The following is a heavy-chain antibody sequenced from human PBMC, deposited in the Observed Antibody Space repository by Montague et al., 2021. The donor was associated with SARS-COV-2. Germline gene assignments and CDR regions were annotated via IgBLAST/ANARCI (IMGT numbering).Heavy chain of an antibody. Sequence: VKPTQTLTLTCTFSGFSLSTSGVGVGWIRQPPGKALEWLALVYWDDDKRYSPSLKSRLTITKDTSKNQVVLTMTNMDSEDTATYYCADRRGLLRSDAFDIWGQGTMVTVSS. D-gene: IGHD1-26*01. CDR3: ADRRGLLRSDAFDI. CDR1: GFSLSTSGVG. V-gene: IGHV2-5*02. J-gene: IGHJ3*02. CDR2: VYWDDDK.